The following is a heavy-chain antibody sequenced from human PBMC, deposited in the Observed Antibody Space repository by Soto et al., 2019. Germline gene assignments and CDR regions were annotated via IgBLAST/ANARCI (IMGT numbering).Heavy chain of an antibody. CDR2: ISGRGDST. V-gene: IGHV3-23*01. J-gene: IGHJ6*02. CDR3: AKTNNYYGMDV. CDR1: GLTFSSYA. Sequence: PWGSLRLSCAAPGLTFSSYAMSWVRQAPGKGLEWVSVISGRGDSTMSADSVKGRFTISRDNSKNTLYLQMNSLRAEDTAVYYCAKTNNYYGMDVWGQGTTVTVSS. D-gene: IGHD2-8*01.